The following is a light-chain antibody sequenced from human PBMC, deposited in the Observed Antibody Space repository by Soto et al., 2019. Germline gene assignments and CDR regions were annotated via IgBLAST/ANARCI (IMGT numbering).Light chain of an antibody. CDR2: EVF. CDR1: QSLLHTDGKTY. CDR3: MQTIQPLLT. Sequence: DVVMTQTPLSLSVTPGQPASISCKSSQSLLHTDGKTYLYWYLQKPGHPPQLLIYEVFNRLSGVADWVSGSGSGTDFTLKISRVEAEDVGTYYCMQTIQPLLTFGGGTKVEI. V-gene: IGKV2D-29*01. J-gene: IGKJ4*01.